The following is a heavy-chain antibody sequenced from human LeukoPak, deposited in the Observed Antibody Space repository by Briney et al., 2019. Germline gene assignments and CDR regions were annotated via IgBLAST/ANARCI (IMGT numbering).Heavy chain of an antibody. V-gene: IGHV3-49*04. CDR3: AKPGSSRGIAGRRPTKYYFDY. D-gene: IGHD6-6*01. J-gene: IGHJ4*02. Sequence: GGSLRLSCTASGFTFGDYAMSWVRQAPGKGLEWVGFIRSKAYGGTTEYAASVKGRFTISRDDSKSIAYLQMNSLKTEDTAVYYCAKPGSSRGIAGRRPTKYYFDYWGQGTLVTVSS. CDR2: IRSKAYGGTT. CDR1: GFTFGDYA.